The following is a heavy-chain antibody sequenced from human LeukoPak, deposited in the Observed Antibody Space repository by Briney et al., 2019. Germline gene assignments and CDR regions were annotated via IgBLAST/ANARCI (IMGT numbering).Heavy chain of an antibody. D-gene: IGHD5-12*01. J-gene: IGHJ4*02. CDR3: ARARYSGYDRGYYFDY. Sequence: SETLSLTCTVSGGSISSSSYYWGWIRQPPGKGLEWIGSIYYSGSTYYNPSLKSRVTISVDTSKNQFSLKLSSVTAADTAVYYCARARYSGYDRGYYFDYWGQGTLVTVSS. CDR2: IYYSGST. V-gene: IGHV4-39*07. CDR1: GGSISSSSYY.